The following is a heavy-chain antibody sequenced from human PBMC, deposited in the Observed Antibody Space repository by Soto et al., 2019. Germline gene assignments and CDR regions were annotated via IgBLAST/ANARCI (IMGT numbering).Heavy chain of an antibody. D-gene: IGHD3-22*01. CDR1: GYTFTSYG. CDR2: ISPYDDNT. J-gene: IGHJ6*02. Sequence: QVQLVQSGTEVKKPGASVKVSCKASGYTFTSYGISWVRQAPGQGLEWMGWISPYDDNTNYAQHLQGRVTMTTDTSTRTAYMELRSLRSDDTAVYFCARGGYYDSSGSRNYHYYGMDAWGQGTTVTVS. CDR3: ARGGYYDSSGSRNYHYYGMDA. V-gene: IGHV1-18*01.